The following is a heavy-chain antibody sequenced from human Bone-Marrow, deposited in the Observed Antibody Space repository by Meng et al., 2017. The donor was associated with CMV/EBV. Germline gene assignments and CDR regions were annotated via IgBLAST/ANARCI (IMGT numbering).Heavy chain of an antibody. CDR1: GYTFTSYY. J-gene: IGHJ4*02. D-gene: IGHD2-2*03. CDR2: INPSGGST. V-gene: IGHV1-46*01. Sequence: ASVKVSCKASGYTFTSYYMHWVRQAPGQGLEWMGIINPSGGSTSYAQKFQGRVTMTRDTSTSTVSMELSSLRSEDTAVYYCARAAGYCSSTSCLNFDYWGQGTLVTVSS. CDR3: ARAAGYCSSTSCLNFDY.